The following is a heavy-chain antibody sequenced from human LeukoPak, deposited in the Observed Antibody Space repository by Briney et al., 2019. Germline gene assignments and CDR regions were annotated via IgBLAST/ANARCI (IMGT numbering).Heavy chain of an antibody. J-gene: IGHJ6*02. V-gene: IGHV4-59*11. CDR1: GGSISSHY. Sequence: SETLSLTCTVSGGSISSHYWSWIRQPPGKGLEWIAYIYYSGSTNYNPSLKSRVTISVDTSKNQFSLKLSSVTAADTAVYYCARGLSGYGPYYYGMDVWGQGTTVTVSS. CDR3: ARGLSGYGPYYYGMDV. CDR2: IYYSGST. D-gene: IGHD5-12*01.